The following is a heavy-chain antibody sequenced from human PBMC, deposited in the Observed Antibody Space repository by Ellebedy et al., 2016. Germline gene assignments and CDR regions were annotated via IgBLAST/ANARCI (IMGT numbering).Heavy chain of an antibody. CDR2: MYYSANT. CDR3: ARKDGDY. J-gene: IGHJ4*02. Sequence: GSLRLFXTVSGASISSYHWTWFRQPPGKGLEWIGYMYYSANTNYNPSLKSRVTMSGDTSKNQISLKLTSVTAADTAVYYCARKDGDYWGQGTLVTVSS. CDR1: GASISSYH. V-gene: IGHV4-59*08.